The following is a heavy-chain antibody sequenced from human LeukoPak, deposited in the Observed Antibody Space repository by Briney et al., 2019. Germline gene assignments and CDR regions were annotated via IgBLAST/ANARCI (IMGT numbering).Heavy chain of an antibody. CDR2: IDYSGNT. Sequence: SETLSLTCTVSGDSISSYYWSWIRQPPGKGLEWIGYIDYSGNTNYNPSLKSRVTISVDTSKNHFSLKLSSVTAADTAVYYCAGDQALYSRSPGFDYWGQGTLVTVSS. D-gene: IGHD6-6*01. CDR1: GDSISSYY. CDR3: AGDQALYSRSPGFDY. J-gene: IGHJ4*02. V-gene: IGHV4-59*01.